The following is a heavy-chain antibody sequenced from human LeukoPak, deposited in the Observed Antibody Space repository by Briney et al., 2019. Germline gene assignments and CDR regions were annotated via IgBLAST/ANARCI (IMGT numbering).Heavy chain of an antibody. J-gene: IGHJ4*02. V-gene: IGHV1-8*03. CDR3: AESSSWYLVFDY. Sequence: GASVKVSCKASGYTFTRYDINWVRQATGQGLEWMGWMNPNSGNTGYAQKFQGRVTITADKSTSTAYMELSSLRSEDTAVYYCAESSSWYLVFDYWGQGTLVTVSS. CDR2: MNPNSGNT. D-gene: IGHD6-13*01. CDR1: GYTFTRYD.